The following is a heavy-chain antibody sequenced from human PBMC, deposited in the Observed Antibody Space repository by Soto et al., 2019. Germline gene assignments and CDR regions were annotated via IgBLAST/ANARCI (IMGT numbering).Heavy chain of an antibody. V-gene: IGHV3-11*01. J-gene: IGHJ4*02. CDR2: ISGSGSIT. CDR3: ARVGSTLAAGTPDY. D-gene: IGHD6-13*01. CDR1: GFTFSDYY. Sequence: GGSLRLSCAASGFTFSDYYMSWFRQAPGKGLEWVSYISGSGSITHDTDSVKGRFTISRDNAKNSLYLQMNSLRAEDTAIYYCARVGSTLAAGTPDYWGQGTLVTVSS.